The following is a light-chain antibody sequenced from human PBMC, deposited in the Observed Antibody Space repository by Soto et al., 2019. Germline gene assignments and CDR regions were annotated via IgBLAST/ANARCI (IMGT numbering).Light chain of an antibody. Sequence: QSALTQPRSVSGSLGQSVSISCTGTSSDIGGYNYVSWYQQHPGKAPKLIYDVSKRPSGVPDHFSGSKSGNTASLTISGLQAEDEADYYCCSYAGNYVFGTGTKVTVL. V-gene: IGLV2-11*01. CDR2: DVS. J-gene: IGLJ1*01. CDR3: CSYAGNYV. CDR1: SSDIGGYNY.